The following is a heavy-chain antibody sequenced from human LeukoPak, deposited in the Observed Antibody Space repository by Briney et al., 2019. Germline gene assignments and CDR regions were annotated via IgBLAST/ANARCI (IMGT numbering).Heavy chain of an antibody. CDR3: ARELITMIASIDF. Sequence: SETLSLTCTVSGGSISDSAYFWVWVRQPPGKGLEWIGNIYYSGSTYYNPSLKSRVTISADTSKNQFSLKLNSVTAADTAVYYCARELITMIASIDFWGQGTLVIVSS. CDR2: IYYSGST. J-gene: IGHJ4*02. V-gene: IGHV4-39*02. D-gene: IGHD3-22*01. CDR1: GGSISDSAYF.